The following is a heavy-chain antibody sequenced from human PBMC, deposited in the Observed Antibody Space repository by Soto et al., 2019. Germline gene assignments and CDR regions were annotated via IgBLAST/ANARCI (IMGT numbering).Heavy chain of an antibody. CDR3: AKVRLIGAAAWFRANWFDP. Sequence: GSMRLSCAASGFTFTTYAMSWVRQAPGKGLEWVSSIGASGGFTYFADSVKGRFTISRDNSKNTLYLQMNSLRAEDTAVYYCAKVRLIGAAAWFRANWFDPWGQGTLVTVSS. D-gene: IGHD6-13*01. CDR1: GFTFTTYA. V-gene: IGHV3-23*01. CDR2: IGASGGFT. J-gene: IGHJ5*02.